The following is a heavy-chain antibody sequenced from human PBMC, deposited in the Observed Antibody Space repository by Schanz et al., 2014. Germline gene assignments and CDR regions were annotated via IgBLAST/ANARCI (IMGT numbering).Heavy chain of an antibody. V-gene: IGHV1-2*02. J-gene: IGHJ6*02. CDR3: ASDFWSGYSHYYYGLDV. Sequence: QVQLVQSVAEVKKPGASVKVSCKASGYTLTAYYMHWVRQAPGQGLEWMGWINPDSGDTNYAQKFQGRVTMTRDMSINTAYMELSRLRSDDSAVYYCASDFWSGYSHYYYGLDVWGQGTTVTVSS. CDR1: GYTLTAYY. CDR2: INPDSGDT. D-gene: IGHD3-3*01.